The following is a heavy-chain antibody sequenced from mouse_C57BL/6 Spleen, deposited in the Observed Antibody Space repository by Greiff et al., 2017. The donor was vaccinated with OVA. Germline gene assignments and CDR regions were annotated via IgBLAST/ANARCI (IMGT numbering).Heavy chain of an antibody. CDR1: GYTFTSYW. Sequence: QVHVKQPGAELVRPGSSVKLSCKASGYTFTSYWMDWVKQRPGQGLEWIGNIYPSDSETHYNQKFKDKATLTVDKSSSTAYMQLSSLTSEDSAVYYCARDYGRGYYYAMDYWGQGTSVTVSS. J-gene: IGHJ4*01. D-gene: IGHD1-1*01. CDR2: IYPSDSET. CDR3: ARDYGRGYYYAMDY. V-gene: IGHV1-61*01.